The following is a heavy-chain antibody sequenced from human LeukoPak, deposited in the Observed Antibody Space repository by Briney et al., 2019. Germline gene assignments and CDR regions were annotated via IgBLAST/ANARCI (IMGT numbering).Heavy chain of an antibody. CDR2: IRSKANSHAT. V-gene: IGHV3-73*01. Sequence: GGSLRLSCAASGFIFSGSAVHWVRQASGKGLEWVGRIRSKANSHATAYAASVKGRFTIFRDDSKNTAYLQVNSLKIEDTAMYYCARRGDYSASGDYWGQGTLVTVSS. CDR3: ARRGDYSASGDY. J-gene: IGHJ4*02. D-gene: IGHD3-10*01. CDR1: GFIFSGSA.